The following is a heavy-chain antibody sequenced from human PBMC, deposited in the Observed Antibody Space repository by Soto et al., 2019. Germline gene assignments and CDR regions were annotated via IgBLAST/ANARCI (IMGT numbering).Heavy chain of an antibody. CDR2: ISFDGSNK. D-gene: IGHD2-2*01. CDR1: GFTFSTYA. J-gene: IGHJ6*02. V-gene: IGHV3-30-3*01. Sequence: QVQLVESGGGVVQPGRSLRLSCAASGFTFSTYAIHWVRQAPGKGLEWVAVISFDGSNKYYADSVKGRFTISRDNSKHTLYLQMNSPRAEDTAVYYCARVRSSGQYYNYGMDVWGQGTSVTVSS. CDR3: ARVRSSGQYYNYGMDV.